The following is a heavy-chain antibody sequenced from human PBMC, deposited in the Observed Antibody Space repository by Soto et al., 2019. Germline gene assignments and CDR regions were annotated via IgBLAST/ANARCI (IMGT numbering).Heavy chain of an antibody. CDR2: IYYSGST. Sequence: QVQLQESGPGLVKPSETLSLTCTVSGGSVSSGSYYWSWIRQPPGKGLEWIGYIYYSGSTNYNPSLKSRGTISLDTAKNQFSLKLSSVTAADTAVYYCARGIVGWYQGRYYYGMDVWGQGTTVTVSS. CDR1: GGSVSSGSYY. D-gene: IGHD6-19*01. CDR3: ARGIVGWYQGRYYYGMDV. V-gene: IGHV4-61*01. J-gene: IGHJ6*02.